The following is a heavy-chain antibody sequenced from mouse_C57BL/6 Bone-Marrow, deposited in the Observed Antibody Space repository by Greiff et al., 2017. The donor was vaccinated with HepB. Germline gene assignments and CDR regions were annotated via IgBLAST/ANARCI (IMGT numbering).Heavy chain of an antibody. Sequence: VQLQQSGPGLVKPSQSLSLTCSVTGYSITSGYYWNWIRQFPGNKLEWMGYISYDGSNNYNPSLKNRISITRDTSKNQFFLKLNSVTTEDTATYYCARGGLSIDYWGQGTTLTVSS. D-gene: IGHD6-5*01. V-gene: IGHV3-6*01. J-gene: IGHJ2*01. CDR3: ARGGLSIDY. CDR2: ISYDGSN. CDR1: GYSITSGYY.